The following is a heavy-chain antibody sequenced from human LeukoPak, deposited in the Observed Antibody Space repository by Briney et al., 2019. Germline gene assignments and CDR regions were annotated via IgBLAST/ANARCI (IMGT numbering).Heavy chain of an antibody. V-gene: IGHV4-30-2*01. D-gene: IGHD5-18*01. CDR1: GGSISSGGYS. CDR2: IYHSGST. CDR3: ARDSYGSGMDV. Sequence: SETLSLTCAVSGGSISSGGYSWSWIRQPPGKGLEWIGYIYHSGSTYYNPSLKSRVTISVGRSKNQFSLKLSSVTAADTAVYYCARDSYGSGMDVWGQGTTVTVSS. J-gene: IGHJ6*02.